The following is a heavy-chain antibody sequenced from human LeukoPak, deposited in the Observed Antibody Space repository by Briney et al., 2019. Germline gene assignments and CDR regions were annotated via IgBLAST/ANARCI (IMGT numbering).Heavy chain of an antibody. Sequence: PSQTLSLTCTVSGGSISSGGYYWSRIRQHPGKGLEWVGYIYYSGSTYYNPSLKSRVTISVNTSKNQFSLKLSSVTAADTAVYYCASLVRPSPFFDYWGQGTLVTVSS. V-gene: IGHV4-31*03. D-gene: IGHD2-2*01. J-gene: IGHJ4*02. CDR2: IYYSGST. CDR1: GGSISSGGYY. CDR3: ASLVRPSPFFDY.